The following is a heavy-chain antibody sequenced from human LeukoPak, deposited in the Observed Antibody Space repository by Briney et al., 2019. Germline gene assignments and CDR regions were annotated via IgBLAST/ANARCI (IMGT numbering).Heavy chain of an antibody. V-gene: IGHV4-59*08. Sequence: SETLSLTCTVSGGSISNYYWSWIRQPPGKGLEWIGYINYSGSTTYNPSLKSRVTISVGTSKNQFSLKLTSATAAGTAVYYCARRAAANSIDYWGQGTVVTVSS. CDR2: INYSGST. J-gene: IGHJ4*02. D-gene: IGHD2-2*01. CDR3: ARRAAANSIDY. CDR1: GGSISNYY.